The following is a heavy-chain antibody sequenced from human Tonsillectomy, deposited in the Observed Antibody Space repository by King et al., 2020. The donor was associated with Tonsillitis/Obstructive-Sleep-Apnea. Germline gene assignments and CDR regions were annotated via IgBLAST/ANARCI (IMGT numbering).Heavy chain of an antibody. CDR1: GYTFIVYY. CDR3: AREKVVITATNYWFDP. CDR2: INPNSGGT. D-gene: IGHD1-14*01. Sequence: VQLVESGAEVKKPGASVKVSCKASGYTFIVYYMHWVRQAPGQGLEWMGWINPNSGGTNYAQKFQGRVTMTRDTSISTVYMELSRLRFEDTAVYYCAREKVVITATNYWFDPWGQGTLVTVSS. J-gene: IGHJ5*02. V-gene: IGHV1-2*02.